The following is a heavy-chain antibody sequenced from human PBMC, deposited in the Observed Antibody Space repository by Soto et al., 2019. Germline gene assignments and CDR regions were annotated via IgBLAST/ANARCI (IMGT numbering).Heavy chain of an antibody. CDR3: ARVWSPYGDYGYFDY. J-gene: IGHJ4*02. CDR1: GCSISSYY. V-gene: IGHV4-59*01. Sequence: PLETLSLTCTFSGCSISSYYWSLIRQPPGKGLEWIGYIYYSGSTNYNPSLKSRVTISVDTSKNQFSLKLSSVTAADTAVYYCARVWSPYGDYGYFDYWGQGTLVTVSS. CDR2: IYYSGST. D-gene: IGHD4-17*01.